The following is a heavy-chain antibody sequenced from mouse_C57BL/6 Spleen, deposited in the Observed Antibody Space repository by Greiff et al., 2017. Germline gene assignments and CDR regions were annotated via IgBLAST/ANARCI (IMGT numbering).Heavy chain of an antibody. J-gene: IGHJ4*01. CDR1: GYTFTSYW. Sequence: QVHVKQSGAELAKPGASVKLSCKASGYTFTSYWMHWVKQRPGQGLEWIGYINPSSGDTKYNQKFKDKATLTADKSSSTAYMQLSSLTYEDSAVDYCAIPYLMVVRAPMDYWGQGTSVTVSS. V-gene: IGHV1-7*01. CDR3: AIPYLMVVRAPMDY. CDR2: INPSSGDT. D-gene: IGHD1-1*02.